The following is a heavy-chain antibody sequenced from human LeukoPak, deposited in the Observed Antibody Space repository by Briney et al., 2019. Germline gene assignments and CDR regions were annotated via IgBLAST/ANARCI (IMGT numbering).Heavy chain of an antibody. Sequence: GGSLRLSCAASGFTFSSYAMSWVRQAPGKGLEWVSAISGSGGSTYYADSVKGRFTISRDNSKNTLYLQMNSLRAEDTAVYYCARDRGWTAAAGRTTYFDYWGQGTLVTVSS. J-gene: IGHJ4*02. D-gene: IGHD6-13*01. CDR1: GFTFSSYA. CDR2: ISGSGGST. V-gene: IGHV3-23*01. CDR3: ARDRGWTAAAGRTTYFDY.